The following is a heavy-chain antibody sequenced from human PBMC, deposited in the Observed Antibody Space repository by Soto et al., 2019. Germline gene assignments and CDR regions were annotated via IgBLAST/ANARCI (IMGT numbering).Heavy chain of an antibody. Sequence: EVQLVESGGGWVQPGGSRKLSWAASGFTFSGPALHWVGQASGKGRGGVGRIRSKANSYATAYAASVKGRFTISRDDSKNTAYLQMNSLKTEDTAVYYCTTGYDYVWGSYQSADYWGQGTLVTVSS. CDR1: GFTFSGPA. J-gene: IGHJ4*02. V-gene: IGHV3-73*02. D-gene: IGHD3-16*02. CDR3: TTGYDYVWGSYQSADY. CDR2: IRSKANSYAT.